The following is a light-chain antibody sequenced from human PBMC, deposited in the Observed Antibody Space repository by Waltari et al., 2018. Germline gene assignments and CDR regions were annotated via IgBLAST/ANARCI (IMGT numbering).Light chain of an antibody. V-gene: IGLV2-8*01. CDR3: TSYAGSNTWV. CDR1: SSDVGGYNY. J-gene: IGLJ3*02. Sequence: QSALTHPPPASGSPGHAVTVSCTVTSSDVGGYNYVSWYQQYPGKAPKLMISEVSKRPSGIPDRFSGSKSGNTASLTVSGLQAEDEADYYCTSYAGSNTWVFGGGTKLTVL. CDR2: EVS.